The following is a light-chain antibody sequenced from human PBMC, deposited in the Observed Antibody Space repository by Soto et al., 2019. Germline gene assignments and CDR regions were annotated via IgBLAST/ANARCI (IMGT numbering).Light chain of an antibody. V-gene: IGLV2-18*02. J-gene: IGLJ1*01. Sequence: QSALTQPPSVSGSPGQSVTISCTGTSSDVGSYYLVSWYQQPPGKAPKLMIYEVSNRPSGVPNRFSGSKSGNTASLTISGLQAEDEADYYCNSYTGSSTYVFGTGTKVTVL. CDR1: SSDVGSYYL. CDR3: NSYTGSSTYV. CDR2: EVS.